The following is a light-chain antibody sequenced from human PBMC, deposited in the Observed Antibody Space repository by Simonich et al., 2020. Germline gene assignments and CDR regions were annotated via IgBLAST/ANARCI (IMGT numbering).Light chain of an antibody. Sequence: EIVLTPSPATLSLSPGERATLSCRASQSVSSYLAWYQQKPGQAPMLLIYYASNRATGIPARFSGSGSGTDFTLTISSLEPEDFAVYYCQQYGSSLTFGGGTKVEIK. CDR1: QSVSSY. CDR2: YAS. CDR3: QQYGSSLT. J-gene: IGKJ4*01. V-gene: IGKV3-11*01.